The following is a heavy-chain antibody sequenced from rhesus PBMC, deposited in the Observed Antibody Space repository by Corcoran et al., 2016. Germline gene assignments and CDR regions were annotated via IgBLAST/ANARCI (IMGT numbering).Heavy chain of an antibody. CDR2: MHGNRRGS. D-gene: IGHD2-2*01. CDR1: GGSVSGAYS. V-gene: IGHV4-106*01. J-gene: IGHJ4*01. Sequence: QVQLQESGPGLVKPSETLSLTCAVSGGSVSGAYSWSWIRQPPGKGLEWIGSMHGNRRGSNYNRSLKNRVTISRAASKSHFSLRLSSLTAADTAVYYCARGVYGPWGQGVLGTVSS. CDR3: ARGVYGP.